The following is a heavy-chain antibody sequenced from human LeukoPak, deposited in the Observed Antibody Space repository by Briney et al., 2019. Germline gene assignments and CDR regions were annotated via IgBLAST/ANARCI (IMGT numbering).Heavy chain of an antibody. V-gene: IGHV3-48*01. D-gene: IGHD2-2*03. CDR1: GFTFSSYG. J-gene: IGHJ3*02. Sequence: GGSLRLSCAASGFTFSSYGMTWVRQAPGKGLEWVSYISSSSSTIYYADSVKGRFTISRDNAKNSLYLQVNGLRPEDTAVYYCARDPLDISRWTNAFDIWGQGTMVSVSS. CDR3: ARDPLDISRWTNAFDI. CDR2: ISSSSSTI.